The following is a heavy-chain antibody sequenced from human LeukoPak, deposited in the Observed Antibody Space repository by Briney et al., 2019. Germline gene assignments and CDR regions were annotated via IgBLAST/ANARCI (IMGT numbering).Heavy chain of an antibody. J-gene: IGHJ3*02. Sequence: GGSLRLSCAASGFTLSGFGMNWVRQAPGKGLEWVSYISSSTTIIYYADSVKGRFIISRNNAKNSLYLQMNSLRAEDTAVYYCARAVGSGSAYAFDIWGQGTMVTVSS. V-gene: IGHV3-48*01. CDR2: ISSSTTII. CDR1: GFTLSGFG. CDR3: ARAVGSGSAYAFDI. D-gene: IGHD3-10*01.